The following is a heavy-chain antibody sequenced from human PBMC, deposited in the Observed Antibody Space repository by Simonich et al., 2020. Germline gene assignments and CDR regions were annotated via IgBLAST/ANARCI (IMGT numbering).Heavy chain of an antibody. J-gene: IGHJ4*02. CDR2: KSYDGSNK. D-gene: IGHD4-17*01. V-gene: IGHV3-30*07. Sequence: QVQLVESGGGVVQPGRSLRLSCAASGFTFSSYAMHWVRQAPGKGLGWVAVKSYDGSNKYYADSVNGRFTISRDNSKNTLYLQMNSLRAEDTAVYYCARDHDYGDYYFDYWGQGTLVTVSS. CDR1: GFTFSSYA. CDR3: ARDHDYGDYYFDY.